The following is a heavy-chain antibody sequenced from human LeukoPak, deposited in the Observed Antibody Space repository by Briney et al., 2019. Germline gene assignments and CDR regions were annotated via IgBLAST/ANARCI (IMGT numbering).Heavy chain of an antibody. V-gene: IGHV4-39*07. CDR3: ARDSSSRNAFDI. CDR2: IYYSGST. CDR1: GGSISSSSYY. J-gene: IGHJ3*02. Sequence: SETLSLTCTVSGGSISSSSYYWGWIRQPPGKGLEWIGSIYYSGSTYYNPSLKSRVTISVDTSKNQFSLKLSSVTAADTAVYDCARDSSSRNAFDIWGQGTMVTVSS. D-gene: IGHD6-13*01.